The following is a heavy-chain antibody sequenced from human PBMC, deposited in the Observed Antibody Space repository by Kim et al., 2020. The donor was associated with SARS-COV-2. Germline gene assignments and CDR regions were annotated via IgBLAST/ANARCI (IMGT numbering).Heavy chain of an antibody. CDR2: INHSGST. Sequence: SETLSLTCAVYGGSFSGYYWSWIRQPPGKGLEWIGEINHSGSTNYNPSLKSRVTISVDTSKNQFSLKLSSVTAADTAVYYCARGSIGKPSRVIDYWGQGTLVTVSS. D-gene: IGHD3-10*01. V-gene: IGHV4-34*01. CDR1: GGSFSGYY. J-gene: IGHJ4*02. CDR3: ARGSIGKPSRVIDY.